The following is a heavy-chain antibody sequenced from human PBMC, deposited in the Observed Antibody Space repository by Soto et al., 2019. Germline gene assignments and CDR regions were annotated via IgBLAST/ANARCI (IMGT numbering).Heavy chain of an antibody. D-gene: IGHD6-13*01. CDR3: TREGGGGSSWYSDY. V-gene: IGHV4-34*01. CDR2: INHSGST. Sequence: SETLSLTCAVYGGSFSGYYWSWIRQPPGKGLEWIGEINHSGSTNYNPSLKSRVTISVDTSKNQFSLKLSSATAADTAVYYCTREGGGGSSWYSDYWGQGTLVTVSS. CDR1: GGSFSGYY. J-gene: IGHJ4*02.